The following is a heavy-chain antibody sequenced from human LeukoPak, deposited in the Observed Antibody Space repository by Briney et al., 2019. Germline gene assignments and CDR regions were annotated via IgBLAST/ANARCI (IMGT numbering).Heavy chain of an antibody. J-gene: IGHJ6*03. Sequence: APVKVSCKASGYTFTDYYMHWVRQAPGQGLEWMGWVNSNSGATDYAQKFQGRVTMTRDTSISTAYMDLSRLRSDDTAVYYCARANRAVAGDYYYWYMDVWGKGTTVTVSS. V-gene: IGHV1-2*02. D-gene: IGHD2-15*01. CDR1: GYTFTDYY. CDR3: ARANRAVAGDYYYWYMDV. CDR2: VNSNSGAT.